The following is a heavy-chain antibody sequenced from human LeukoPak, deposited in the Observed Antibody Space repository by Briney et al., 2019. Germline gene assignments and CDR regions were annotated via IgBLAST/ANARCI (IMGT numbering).Heavy chain of an antibody. J-gene: IGHJ1*01. V-gene: IGHV1-46*01. D-gene: IGHD3-9*01. CDR2: MNPSGGSPP. CDR1: GYTFTSYY. CDR3: ARDSSTLTGYSGYFQH. Sequence: ASLNVSCKASGYTFTSYYMHWGRQAPGQGLEWMGIMNPSGGSPPSYVQKFQGRVTMTRDTSTSTVYMELSSLRSEDAAVYYCARDSSTLTGYSGYFQHWGQGTLVIVSS.